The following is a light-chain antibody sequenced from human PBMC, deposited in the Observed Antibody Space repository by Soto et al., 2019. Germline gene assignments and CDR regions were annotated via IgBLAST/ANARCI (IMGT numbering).Light chain of an antibody. CDR1: RSVTTF. CDR2: DAS. CDR3: QQRTNWPLT. Sequence: EIVLTQSPATLSLSPGERATLSCRASRSVTTFLAWYQQKSGQAPRLLIYDASKRATGVPTRFSGSGSGTDFTLIISSLEPEDVAFYHCQQRTNWPLTFGGGTKVERK. V-gene: IGKV3-11*01. J-gene: IGKJ4*01.